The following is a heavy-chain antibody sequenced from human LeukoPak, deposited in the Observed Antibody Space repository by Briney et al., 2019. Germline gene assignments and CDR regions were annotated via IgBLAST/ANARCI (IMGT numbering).Heavy chain of an antibody. J-gene: IGHJ3*02. CDR2: IYTSGST. Sequence: GGSLRLSCAASGFTVSSNYISWVRQAPGKGLEWVSLIYTSGSTYYADSVKGRFTISRDNSKNTLYPQMNSLRAEDTAVYYCARAPEWGIYSGSEAFDIWGQGTMVTVSS. V-gene: IGHV3-53*01. CDR3: ARAPEWGIYSGSEAFDI. D-gene: IGHD5-12*01. CDR1: GFTVSSNY.